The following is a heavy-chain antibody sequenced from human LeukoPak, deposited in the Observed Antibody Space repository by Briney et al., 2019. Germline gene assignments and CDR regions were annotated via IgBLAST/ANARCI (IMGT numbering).Heavy chain of an antibody. CDR1: GFTFSSYS. D-gene: IGHD3-22*01. J-gene: IGHJ4*02. Sequence: GGSLRLSCAASGFTFSSYSMNWVRQAPGKGLEWVSSISSSSSYIYYADSVKGRFTISRDNAKNSLYLQMNSLRAEDTALYYCAKDVYYDSSGYPDYWGQGTLVTVSS. V-gene: IGHV3-21*04. CDR3: AKDVYYDSSGYPDY. CDR2: ISSSSSYI.